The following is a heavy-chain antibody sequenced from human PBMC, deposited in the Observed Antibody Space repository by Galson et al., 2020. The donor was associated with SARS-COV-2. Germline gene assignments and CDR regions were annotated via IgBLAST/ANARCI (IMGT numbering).Heavy chain of an antibody. CDR2: IYKTWST. Sequence: SETLSLTCTVSGGSISTFYWIWIRQPPGKGLEWIGYIYKTWSTNYNPSLKSRVTMSVDTSKNQFSLKLRSVTAADTAVYYCARQNQQLASKYYYYMDVWGKGTTVTVSS. D-gene: IGHD6-13*01. J-gene: IGHJ6*03. CDR3: ARQNQQLASKYYYYMDV. CDR1: GGSISTFY. V-gene: IGHV4-59*01.